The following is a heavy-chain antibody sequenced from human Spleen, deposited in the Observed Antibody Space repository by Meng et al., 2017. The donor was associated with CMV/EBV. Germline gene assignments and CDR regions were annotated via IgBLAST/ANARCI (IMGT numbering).Heavy chain of an antibody. CDR3: ARGGGTSGLGYYYGMDV. CDR2: ISAYNGNT. V-gene: IGHV1-18*04. CDR1: GYTFTGYY. J-gene: IGHJ6*02. Sequence: ASVKVSCKASGYTFTGYYMHWVRQAPGQGLEWKGWISAYNGNTNYAQKLQGRVTMTTDTSTSTAYMELRSLRSDDTAEYYCARGGGTSGLGYYYGMDVWGQGTTVTVSS. D-gene: IGHD2-2*01.